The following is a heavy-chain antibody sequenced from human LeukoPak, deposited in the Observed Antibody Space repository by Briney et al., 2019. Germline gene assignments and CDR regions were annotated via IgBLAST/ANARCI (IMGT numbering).Heavy chain of an antibody. D-gene: IGHD3-10*01. J-gene: IGHJ4*02. CDR3: TTDIPPTYYYGSGSYYPPDY. CDR1: GFTFSNAW. Sequence: GGSLRLSCAASGFTFSNAWMSWVRQAPGKGLEWVGRIKSKTDGRTTDYAAPVKGRFTISRDDSKNTLYLQMNSLKTEDTAVYYCTTDIPPTYYYGSGSYYPPDYWGQGTLVTVSS. CDR2: IKSKTDGRTT. V-gene: IGHV3-15*01.